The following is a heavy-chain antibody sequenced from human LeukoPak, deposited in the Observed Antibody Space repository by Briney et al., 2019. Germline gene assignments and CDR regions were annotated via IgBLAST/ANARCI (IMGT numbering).Heavy chain of an antibody. Sequence: GASVKVSCKASGGTFSSYAISWVRQAPGQGLEWMGLINPSGGSTRYAQKFQGRVTMTRDMSTSTVYTELSSLRSEDTAVYYCARALPHRRLMDTTMEQHWFDPWGQGTLVTVSS. CDR2: INPSGGST. D-gene: IGHD5-18*01. V-gene: IGHV1-46*01. CDR3: ARALPHRRLMDTTMEQHWFDP. J-gene: IGHJ5*02. CDR1: GGTFSSYA.